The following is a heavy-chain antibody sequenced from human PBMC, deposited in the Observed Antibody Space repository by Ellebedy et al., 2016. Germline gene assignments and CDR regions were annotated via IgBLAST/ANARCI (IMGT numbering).Heavy chain of an antibody. Sequence: GESLKISCAVSGFNFSHYWMSWVRQAPGKGLEWVANIKQDGSGKYYVGSVKGRFTISRDNAQNSLYLQMTSLRVEDTAVYYCARRPTVTTRYFYYYLDVWGKGTTVTVSS. J-gene: IGHJ6*03. CDR3: ARRPTVTTRYFYYYLDV. V-gene: IGHV3-7*01. CDR1: GFNFSHYW. CDR2: IKQDGSGK. D-gene: IGHD4-17*01.